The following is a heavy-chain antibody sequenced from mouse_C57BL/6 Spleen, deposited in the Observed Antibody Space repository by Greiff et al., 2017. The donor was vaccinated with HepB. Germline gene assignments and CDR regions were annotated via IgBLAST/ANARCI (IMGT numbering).Heavy chain of an antibody. J-gene: IGHJ2*01. CDR3: ARASLLGYYFDY. V-gene: IGHV3-1*01. CDR1: GYSITSGYD. CDR2: ISYSGST. D-gene: IGHD1-1*01. Sequence: EVKLVESGPGMVKPSQSLSLTCTVTGYSITSGYDWHWIRHFPGNKLEWMGYISYSGSTNYNPSLKSRISITHDTSKNHFFLKLNSVTTEDTATYYCARASLLGYYFDYWGQGTTLTVSS.